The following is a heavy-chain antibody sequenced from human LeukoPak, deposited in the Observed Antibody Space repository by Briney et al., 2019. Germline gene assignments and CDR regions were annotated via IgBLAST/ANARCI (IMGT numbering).Heavy chain of an antibody. CDR2: ITSSSSTI. D-gene: IGHD1-26*01. V-gene: IGHV3-48*01. CDR3: ARDGDSGSYYGGVSVDY. J-gene: IGHJ4*02. CDR1: GFTFSSYS. Sequence: PGGSLRLSCAASGFTFSSYSMNWVRQAPGKGLEWVSYITSSSSTIYYADSVKGRFTISRDNAKNSLYLQMNSLRAEDTAVYYCARDGDSGSYYGGVSVDYWGQGTLVTVSS.